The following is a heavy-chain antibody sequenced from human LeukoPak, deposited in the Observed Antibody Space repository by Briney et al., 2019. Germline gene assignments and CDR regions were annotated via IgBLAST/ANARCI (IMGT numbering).Heavy chain of an antibody. CDR1: GFIFSSYW. CDR2: IKNDGSST. D-gene: IGHD5-18*01. V-gene: IGHV3-74*01. Sequence: GGSLRLSCAASGFIFSSYWMHWVRQAPGKGLVWVSRIKNDGSSTTYADSVKGRFTISRDNAKNALYLQMNSLRAEDTAVYYCARGRYSSGYVADSWGQGTLVTVSS. CDR3: ARGRYSSGYVADS. J-gene: IGHJ5*01.